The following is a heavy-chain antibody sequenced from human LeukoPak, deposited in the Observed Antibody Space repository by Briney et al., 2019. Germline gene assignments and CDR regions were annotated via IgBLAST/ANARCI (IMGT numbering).Heavy chain of an antibody. Sequence: SETLSLTCAVYGGSFSGYYWSWIRQPPGKGLEWIGEINHSGSTNYNPSLKSRVTISVDTSKNQLSLKLSSVTAADTAVYYCASMTTVTNYYYYYGMDVWGQGTTVTVSS. J-gene: IGHJ6*02. CDR1: GGSFSGYY. D-gene: IGHD4-11*01. CDR2: INHSGST. CDR3: ASMTTVTNYYYYYGMDV. V-gene: IGHV4-34*01.